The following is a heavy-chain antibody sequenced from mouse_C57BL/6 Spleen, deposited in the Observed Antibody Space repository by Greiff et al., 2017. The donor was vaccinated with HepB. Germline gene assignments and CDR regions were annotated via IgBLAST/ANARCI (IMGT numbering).Heavy chain of an antibody. J-gene: IGHJ2*01. CDR1: GYTFTSYW. Sequence: VQLQQPGAELVKPGASVKLSCKASGYTFTSYWMHWVKQRPGQGLEWIGMIHPNSGSTNYNEKFKSKATLTVDKSSSTAYMQLSSLTSEDSAVYYCARVGIYDGLYYFDYWGQGTTLTVSS. CDR2: IHPNSGST. D-gene: IGHD2-3*01. V-gene: IGHV1-64*01. CDR3: ARVGIYDGLYYFDY.